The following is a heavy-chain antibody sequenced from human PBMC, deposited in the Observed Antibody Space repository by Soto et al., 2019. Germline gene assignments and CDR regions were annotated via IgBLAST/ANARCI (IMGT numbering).Heavy chain of an antibody. J-gene: IGHJ3*02. Sequence: EVQLVESGGGLVKPGGSLRLSCEASGFTFRSYSMNWVRQAPGKGLEWVSSISTTSSYIYYGDSVKGRFTISRDNAKNSLFLQLNSLRAEDTAIYYCAREGDDYGDYKCAFDIWGQGTTVTVSS. D-gene: IGHD4-17*01. CDR2: ISTTSSYI. CDR1: GFTFRSYS. V-gene: IGHV3-21*01. CDR3: AREGDDYGDYKCAFDI.